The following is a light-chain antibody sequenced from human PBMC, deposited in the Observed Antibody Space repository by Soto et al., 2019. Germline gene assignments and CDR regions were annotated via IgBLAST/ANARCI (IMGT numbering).Light chain of an antibody. CDR2: GAS. CDR3: QQYGSSPRT. J-gene: IGKJ1*01. CDR1: QSVSSSY. Sequence: EIVLTQSPGTLSLSPGARATLSCRASQSVSSSYLAWYQQKPGQAPRLLIYGASSRATGIPDRFSGSGSGTDFTLTISILEPEDFAVYYCQQYGSSPRTFGQGTKVDIK. V-gene: IGKV3-20*01.